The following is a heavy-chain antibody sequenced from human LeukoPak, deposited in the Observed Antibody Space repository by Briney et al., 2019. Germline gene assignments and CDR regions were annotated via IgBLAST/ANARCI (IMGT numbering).Heavy chain of an antibody. CDR1: GFSISGYG. CDR3: ARREAVGAMSDFDD. V-gene: IGHV3-30*02. Sequence: GGSLRLSCAASGFSISGYGIHWARQAPGKGLEWLATVQWDGYNKYYADSVKGRLTVSRDTSKNTVDLQMDSLRSEDAAVYYCARREAVGAMSDFDDWGQGTLVTVSS. D-gene: IGHD1-26*01. J-gene: IGHJ4*02. CDR2: VQWDGYNK.